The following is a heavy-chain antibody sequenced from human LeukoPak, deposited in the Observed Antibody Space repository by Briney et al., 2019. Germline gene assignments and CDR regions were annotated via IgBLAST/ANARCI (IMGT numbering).Heavy chain of an antibody. CDR2: IYYSGST. V-gene: IGHV4-59*12. CDR3: VRDAYYYYYMDV. Sequence: PSETLSLTCTVSGGSISSYYWSWIRQPPGKGLEWLGYIYYSGSTNYNPSLKSRVTISVDTSKNQFSLKLSSVTAADTAVYYCVRDAYYYYYMDVWGKGTTVTISS. J-gene: IGHJ6*03. CDR1: GGSISSYY.